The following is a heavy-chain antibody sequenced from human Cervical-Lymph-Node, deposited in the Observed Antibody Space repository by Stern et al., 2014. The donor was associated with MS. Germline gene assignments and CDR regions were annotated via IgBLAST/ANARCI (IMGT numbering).Heavy chain of an antibody. CDR3: ASRWSGTYYGQNWFDP. CDR2: IYNSGAT. D-gene: IGHD1-26*01. J-gene: IGHJ5*02. CDR1: GDSINSGGHY. V-gene: IGHV4-31*03. Sequence: VQLVESGPGLVKPSQTLSLTCTVSGDSINSGGHYWSWIRQRPGKGLGWIGYIYNSGATFHHPSPKGRVTISLDTSKNQFSLTLSSVTAADTAIYYCASRWSGTYYGQNWFDPWGQGILVTVSS.